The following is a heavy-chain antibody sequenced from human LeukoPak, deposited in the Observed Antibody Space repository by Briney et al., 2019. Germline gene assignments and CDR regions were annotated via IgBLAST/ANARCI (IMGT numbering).Heavy chain of an antibody. CDR3: ARDAGAPTQDY. CDR2: INQGGSEK. Sequence: GGSLRLSCVASGFSFSSHWMSWVRQAPGRGLEWVANINQGGSEKYYVDSVKGRFTISRDNTKNSLFLEMNSLRVEDTAVYYCARDAGAPTQDYWGQGTLVTVSS. V-gene: IGHV3-7*01. CDR1: GFSFSSHW. J-gene: IGHJ4*02. D-gene: IGHD1-26*01.